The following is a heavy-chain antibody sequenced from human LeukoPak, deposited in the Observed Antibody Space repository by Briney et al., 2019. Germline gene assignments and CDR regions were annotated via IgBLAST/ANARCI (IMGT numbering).Heavy chain of an antibody. V-gene: IGHV3-23*01. Sequence: GGSLRLSCAASGFTFSNYAMNWVRQAPGKGLEWVSVISDSGSSTYYADSVKGRFTISRDNSKNTLYLQMNSLRAEDTAIYFCAEERNGNFDPWGQGTLVTVSS. CDR1: GFTFSNYA. J-gene: IGHJ5*02. D-gene: IGHD1-1*01. CDR3: AEERNGNFDP. CDR2: ISDSGSST.